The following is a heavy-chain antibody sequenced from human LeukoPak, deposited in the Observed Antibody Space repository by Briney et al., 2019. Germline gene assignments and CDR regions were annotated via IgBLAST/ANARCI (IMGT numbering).Heavy chain of an antibody. Sequence: GESLKISCKTSGYSFTSYWIAWVRQMPGKGLEWMGVIYPGDSDTRYSPSFQGQVTISADKSITTAYLQWSSLQASDTATYYCARRRYCGNTSCYAGAFDIWGQGTLVTVSS. D-gene: IGHD2-2*01. V-gene: IGHV5-51*01. CDR3: ARRRYCGNTSCYAGAFDI. J-gene: IGHJ3*02. CDR2: IYPGDSDT. CDR1: GYSFTSYW.